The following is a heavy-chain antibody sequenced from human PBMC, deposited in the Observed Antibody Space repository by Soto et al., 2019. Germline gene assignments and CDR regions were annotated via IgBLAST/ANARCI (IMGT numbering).Heavy chain of an antibody. CDR2: ISGSGGST. CDR3: AKGHYYDSSGYYELYYYYYGMDV. J-gene: IGHJ6*02. D-gene: IGHD3-22*01. Sequence: PGGSLRLSCAASGFTFSSYAMSWVRQAPGKGLEWVSAISGSGGSTYYADSVKGRFTISRDNSKNTLYLQMNSLRAEDTAVYYCAKGHYYDSSGYYELYYYYYGMDVWGQGTTVTVSS. V-gene: IGHV3-23*01. CDR1: GFTFSSYA.